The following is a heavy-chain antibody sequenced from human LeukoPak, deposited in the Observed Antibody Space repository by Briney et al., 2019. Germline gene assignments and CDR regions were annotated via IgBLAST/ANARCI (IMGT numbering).Heavy chain of an antibody. CDR3: AKESPHFDY. CDR2: ISSSSSYI. Sequence: GGSLRLSCAPSGFIFSSYSMNWVRQAPGKGLEWVSSISSSSSYIYYADSVKGRFTISRDNAKNSLYLQMNSLRAEDTAVYYCAKESPHFDYWGQGTLVTVSS. CDR1: GFIFSSYS. J-gene: IGHJ4*02. V-gene: IGHV3-21*04.